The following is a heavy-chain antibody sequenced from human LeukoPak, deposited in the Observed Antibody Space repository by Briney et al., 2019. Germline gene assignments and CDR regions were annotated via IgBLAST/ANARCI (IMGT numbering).Heavy chain of an antibody. D-gene: IGHD3-10*01. CDR1: GFTLNTYW. J-gene: IGHJ4*02. Sequence: QPGGSLRLSCAASGFTLNTYWMHWVRQAPGKGLVWVSRINNDGSSTIYADSVRGRFTISRDNAKNTLYLQMNGLRAEDTSVYFCARSSYPYYFDYWGQGALVTVSS. V-gene: IGHV3-74*01. CDR2: INNDGSST. CDR3: ARSSYPYYFDY.